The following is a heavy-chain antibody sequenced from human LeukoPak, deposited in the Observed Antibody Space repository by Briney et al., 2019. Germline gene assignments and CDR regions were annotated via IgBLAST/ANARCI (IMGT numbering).Heavy chain of an antibody. J-gene: IGHJ3*02. CDR2: ITGSGSST. D-gene: IGHD1-1*01. V-gene: IGHV3-23*01. CDR1: GFTFTTYA. Sequence: PGGSLRLSCAASGFTFTTYALSWVRQAPGKGLEWVSSITGSGSSTYYADSVKGRFTISRDNAKNSLYLQMNSLRAEDTAVYYCARYSRKSNWNDRAFDIWGQGTMVTVSS. CDR3: ARYSRKSNWNDRAFDI.